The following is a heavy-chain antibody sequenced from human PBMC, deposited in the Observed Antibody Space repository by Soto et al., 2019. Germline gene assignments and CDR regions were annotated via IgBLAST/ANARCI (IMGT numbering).Heavy chain of an antibody. D-gene: IGHD2-8*02. CDR1: GGSISSGDHY. Sequence: QVQLQESGPGLVKPSQTLSLTCSVSGGSISSGDHYWSWIRQPPGKGPEWIGYIYHSGSTYYNSSLKSRVTISVDTSKNQFSLKLSSVTAADTAVYYCARAPGGYTIDYWGQGTQVTVSS. CDR3: ARAPGGYTIDY. V-gene: IGHV4-30-4*01. J-gene: IGHJ4*02. CDR2: IYHSGST.